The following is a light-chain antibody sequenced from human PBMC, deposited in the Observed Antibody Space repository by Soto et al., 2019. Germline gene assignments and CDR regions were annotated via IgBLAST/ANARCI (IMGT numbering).Light chain of an antibody. CDR3: SPYTESTNYV. CDR2: KVT. Sequence: QSALTQPASVSRSPGQSITISFTGTSSDVATRNFVSWYQQHQGKAPKLMIYKVTNRPSGVSNRFSGSKSGKTASLTISGLQAEDEADYYCSPYTESTNYVFGTGTKVT. V-gene: IGLV2-14*01. CDR1: SSDVATRNF. J-gene: IGLJ1*01.